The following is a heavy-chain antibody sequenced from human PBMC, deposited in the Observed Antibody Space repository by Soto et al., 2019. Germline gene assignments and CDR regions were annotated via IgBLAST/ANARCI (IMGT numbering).Heavy chain of an antibody. D-gene: IGHD2-21*01. Sequence: EVQLLASGGGMVQPGGSLRVSCAASGFTFRNFVMSWVRQAPGKGLEWVSAIRGTGGETFYADSVKGRFTISRDNSKNTLYLQMNSLRDEDTALYVCAQDRGWGVVSPSHDYWGQGTLVTVSS. CDR1: GFTFRNFV. CDR2: IRGTGGET. CDR3: AQDRGWGVVSPSHDY. V-gene: IGHV3-23*01. J-gene: IGHJ4*02.